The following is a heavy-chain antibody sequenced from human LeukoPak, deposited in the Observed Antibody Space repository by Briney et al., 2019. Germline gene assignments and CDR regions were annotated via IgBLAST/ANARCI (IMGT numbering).Heavy chain of an antibody. CDR1: GFTFDDYA. Sequence: GGSLRLSCAASGFTFDDYAMHWVRQAPGKGLEWVSGISWNSGSIGYADSVKGRFTISRDNAKSSLYLQMNSLRAEDTALYYCAREFLGFHPWGQGTLVTVSS. D-gene: IGHD2/OR15-2a*01. CDR2: ISWNSGSI. CDR3: AREFLGFHP. V-gene: IGHV3-9*01. J-gene: IGHJ5*02.